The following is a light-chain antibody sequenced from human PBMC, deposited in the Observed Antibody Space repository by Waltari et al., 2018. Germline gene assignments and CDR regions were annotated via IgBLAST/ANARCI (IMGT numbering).Light chain of an antibody. Sequence: QSVLTQPPSVSGAPGHSVTISCTGSRSNIGANSDVHWYQQLPGAAPKLLIYAFSNRPSGVPDRFYGSKSGTSASLAINGLQAEDEAVYYCQSYDSSLSAVFGGGTKVTVL. CDR2: AFS. CDR3: QSYDSSLSAV. J-gene: IGLJ3*02. CDR1: RSNIGANSD. V-gene: IGLV1-40*01.